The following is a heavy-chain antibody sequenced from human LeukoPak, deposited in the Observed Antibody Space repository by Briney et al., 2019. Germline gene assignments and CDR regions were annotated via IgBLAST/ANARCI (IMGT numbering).Heavy chain of an antibody. Sequence: SETPSLTCTVSGGSISTYYWSWIRQPPGKGLEWIGYIYYTGSTTYNPSLRSRVAISVDTSKNQFSLRLNSVTAADTAVYYCARGRGDSRGTSFDYWGQGTLVTVSS. D-gene: IGHD3-22*01. CDR1: GGSISTYY. V-gene: IGHV4-59*01. CDR2: IYYTGST. J-gene: IGHJ4*02. CDR3: ARGRGDSRGTSFDY.